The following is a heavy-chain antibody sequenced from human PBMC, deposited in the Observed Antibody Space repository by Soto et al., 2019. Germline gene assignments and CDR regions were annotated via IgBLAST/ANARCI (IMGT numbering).Heavy chain of an antibody. Sequence: EVQLLESGGGLVQPGGSLRLSCAASGFSFIKYAMSWVRQAPGKGLEWVSGLSGSGGSTSSADSVKGRFAISRDNSRNTLYLQMNSLRDGDTAIYYCERGFSAGKGSPPDYWGQGTLVTVSS. D-gene: IGHD3-10*01. CDR1: GFSFIKYA. CDR3: ERGFSAGKGSPPDY. J-gene: IGHJ4*02. V-gene: IGHV3-23*01. CDR2: LSGSGGST.